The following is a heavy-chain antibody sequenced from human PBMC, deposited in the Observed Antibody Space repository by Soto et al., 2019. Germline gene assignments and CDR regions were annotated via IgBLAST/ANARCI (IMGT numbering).Heavy chain of an antibody. CDR1: GGTFSSYA. Sequence: QVQLVQSGAEVKKPGSSVKVSCKASGGTFSSYAISWVRQAPGQGLEWMGGIIPIFGTANYAQKFQGRVTXTXXXSXXTAYMELSSLRSEDTAVYYCARNAGGSGYHSAMDVWGQGTTVTVSS. CDR2: IIPIFGTA. J-gene: IGHJ6*02. CDR3: ARNAGGSGYHSAMDV. V-gene: IGHV1-69*05. D-gene: IGHD2-15*01.